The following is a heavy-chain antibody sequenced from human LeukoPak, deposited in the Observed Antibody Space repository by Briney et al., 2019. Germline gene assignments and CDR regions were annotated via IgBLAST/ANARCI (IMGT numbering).Heavy chain of an antibody. CDR2: IYYSGST. Sequence: PSETLSLTCTVSGGSISSYYWIWIRKPPGKGREWIGYIYYSGSTNYNPSLKSRVTISVDTSKNQFSLKLSSGTAADTAVYYCAKTEIYCSGGSCYSGFFDYWGQGTLVTVSS. D-gene: IGHD2-15*01. CDR3: AKTEIYCSGGSCYSGFFDY. J-gene: IGHJ4*02. CDR1: GGSISSYY. V-gene: IGHV4-59*08.